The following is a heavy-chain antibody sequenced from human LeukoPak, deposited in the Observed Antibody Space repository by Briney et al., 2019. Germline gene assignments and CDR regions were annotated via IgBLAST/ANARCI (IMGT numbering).Heavy chain of an antibody. D-gene: IGHD3-22*01. CDR1: GGTFSSYA. V-gene: IGHV1-69*04. CDR3: ARELDPDYYDSSGLDY. J-gene: IGHJ4*02. Sequence: SVKVSCKASGGTFSSYAISWVRQAPGQGLEWMGRIIPILGIANHAQKFQGRVTITADKSTGTAYMELSSLRSEDTAVYYCARELDPDYYDSSGLDYWGQGTLVTVSS. CDR2: IIPILGIA.